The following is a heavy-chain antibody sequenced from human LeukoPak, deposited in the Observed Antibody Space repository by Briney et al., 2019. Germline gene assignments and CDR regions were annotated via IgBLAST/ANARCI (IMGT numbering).Heavy chain of an antibody. Sequence: GGSLRLSCAASGFTFSSYWMSWVRQAPGKGLEWLSYISSGGDSIYYADSVKGRFTISRDNAKNSVSLQMNSLRAEDTAVYYCASGSYGSGFYYFYYMDVWGKGTTVTVSS. CDR3: ASGSYGSGFYYFYYMDV. V-gene: IGHV3-48*04. J-gene: IGHJ6*03. D-gene: IGHD3-10*01. CDR2: ISSGGDSI. CDR1: GFTFSSYW.